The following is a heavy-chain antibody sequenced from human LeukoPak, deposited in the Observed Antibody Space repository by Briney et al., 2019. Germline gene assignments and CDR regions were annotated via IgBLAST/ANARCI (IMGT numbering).Heavy chain of an antibody. CDR1: GFTFSNYW. CDR3: ARQGRFGELFWFDP. D-gene: IGHD3-10*01. J-gene: IGHJ5*02. Sequence: GGSLRLSCAASGFTFSNYWMHWVRQAPGKGLVWVARIGADGSSATYVDSVKGRFTISRDNSKNTLYLQMNSLRAEDTAVYYCARQGRFGELFWFDPWGQGTLVTVSS. V-gene: IGHV3-74*01. CDR2: IGADGSSA.